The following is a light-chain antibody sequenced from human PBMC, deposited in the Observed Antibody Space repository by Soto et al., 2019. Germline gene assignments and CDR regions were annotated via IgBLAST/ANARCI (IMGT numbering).Light chain of an antibody. CDR3: QSYDSTLSARYV. Sequence: QSALTQPASVSGSPGQSITISCIGTISDVGGYDYVSWYQQHPGKAPKVIIYEVSHRPSGVSYRFSGSKSGNTASLTISGLQAEDEADYYCQSYDSTLSARYVFGTGTKLTVL. J-gene: IGLJ1*01. CDR1: ISDVGGYDY. CDR2: EVS. V-gene: IGLV2-14*01.